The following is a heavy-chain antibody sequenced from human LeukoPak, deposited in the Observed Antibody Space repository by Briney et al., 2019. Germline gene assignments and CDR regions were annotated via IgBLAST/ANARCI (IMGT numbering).Heavy chain of an antibody. Sequence: SETLSLTCTVSGGSISSSGYYWSWLRQPPGKGLEWIGEINHSGSTNYNPSLKSRVTISVDTSKNQFSLKLSSVTAADTAVYYCARENSGSYRGNNFDYWGQGTLVTVSS. CDR2: INHSGST. CDR3: ARENSGSYRGNNFDY. V-gene: IGHV4-39*07. CDR1: GGSISSSGYY. D-gene: IGHD1-26*01. J-gene: IGHJ4*02.